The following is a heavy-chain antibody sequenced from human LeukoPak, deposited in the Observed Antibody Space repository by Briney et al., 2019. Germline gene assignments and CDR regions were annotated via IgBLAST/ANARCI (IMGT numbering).Heavy chain of an antibody. CDR1: GGSISSYY. Sequence: SETLSLTCTVSGGSISSYYWSWIRQPAGKGLEWIGRIYTSGSTNYNPSLKSRVTMSVDTSKNQFSLKLSSVTAADTAVYYCARDSSYYYDSSGYQPVDYWGQGTLVTVSS. J-gene: IGHJ4*02. CDR3: ARDSSYYYDSSGYQPVDY. D-gene: IGHD3-22*01. CDR2: IYTSGST. V-gene: IGHV4-4*07.